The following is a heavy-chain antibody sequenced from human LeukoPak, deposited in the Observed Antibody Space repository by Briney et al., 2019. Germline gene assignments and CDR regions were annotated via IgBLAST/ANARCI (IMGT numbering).Heavy chain of an antibody. V-gene: IGHV4-34*01. CDR2: INHSGST. CDR3: TRREKWLRRNWFDP. J-gene: IGHJ5*02. CDR1: GGSFSGYY. D-gene: IGHD5-24*01. Sequence: SETLSLTCAVYGGSFSGYYWSWIRQPPGKGLEWIGEINHSGSTYYNPSLKSRVTISVDTSKNQFSLKLSSVTAADTAIYYCTRREKWLRRNWFDPWGQGTLVTVSS.